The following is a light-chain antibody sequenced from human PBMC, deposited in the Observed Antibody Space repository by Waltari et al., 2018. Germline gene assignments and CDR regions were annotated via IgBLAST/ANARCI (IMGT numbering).Light chain of an antibody. Sequence: DIQMTQSPSSLSASVGDRVTITCQASQDINNFLNWYQQQPGKAPKLLIYVASHLAAGVPSRFTGSGSGTDFTVTISDLQPDDFATYYCQQYRYLPPAFGGGTKVDI. V-gene: IGKV1-33*01. CDR3: QQYRYLPPA. CDR2: VAS. CDR1: QDINNF. J-gene: IGKJ4*01.